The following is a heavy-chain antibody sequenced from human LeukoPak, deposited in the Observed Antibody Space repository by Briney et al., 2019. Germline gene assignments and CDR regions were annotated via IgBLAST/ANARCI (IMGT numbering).Heavy chain of an antibody. D-gene: IGHD1-26*01. J-gene: IGHJ3*02. V-gene: IGHV1-18*01. Sequence: ASVKVSCKASGYTFTSYGISWVRQAPGQGLEWMGWISAYNGNTNYAQKLQGRVTMTTDASTSTAYMELRSLRSEDTAVYYCATATEGGSYSAFDIWGQGTMVTVSS. CDR3: ATATEGGSYSAFDI. CDR2: ISAYNGNT. CDR1: GYTFTSYG.